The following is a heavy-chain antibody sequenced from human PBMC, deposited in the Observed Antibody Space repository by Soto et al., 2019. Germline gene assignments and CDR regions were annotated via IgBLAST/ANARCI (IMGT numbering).Heavy chain of an antibody. V-gene: IGHV1-69*02. CDR2: IIPILGIA. D-gene: IGHD6-19*01. Sequence: SVNVSCKASGGTFSSYTISWVRQAPGQGLEWMGRIIPILGIANYAQKFQGRATITADKSTSTAYMELSSLRSEDTAVYYCARQGTKRLSSGDDAFDIWGQGTMVTVSS. CDR1: GGTFSSYT. J-gene: IGHJ3*02. CDR3: ARQGTKRLSSGDDAFDI.